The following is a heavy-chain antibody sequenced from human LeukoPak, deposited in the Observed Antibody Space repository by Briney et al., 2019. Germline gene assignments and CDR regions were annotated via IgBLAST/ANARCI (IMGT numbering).Heavy chain of an antibody. V-gene: IGHV4-30-4*02. CDR1: GGSISSGDYY. D-gene: IGHD6-13*01. CDR3: ARSAAGPNWFDP. J-gene: IGHJ5*02. CDR2: IYYSGST. Sequence: SETLSLTCTVSGGSISSGDYYWSWIRQPPGKGLEWIGYIYYSGSTYYNPSLKSRVTISVDTSKNQFSLKLSSVTAADTAVYYCARSAAGPNWFDPWGQGTLVTVSS.